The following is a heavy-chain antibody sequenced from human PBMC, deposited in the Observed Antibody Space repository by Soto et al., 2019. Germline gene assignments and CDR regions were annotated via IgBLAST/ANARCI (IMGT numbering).Heavy chain of an antibody. CDR1: GFTFSSYA. D-gene: IGHD2-2*01. V-gene: IGHV3-23*01. CDR3: AKSVSLLVPAAMFAFDI. J-gene: IGHJ3*02. CDR2: ISGSGGST. Sequence: EVQLLESGGGLVQPGGSLRLSCAASGFTFSSYAMSWVRQAPGKGLEWVSAISGSGGSTYYADSVKGRFTISRDNSKNTLYLQMNSLRAEDTAVYYCAKSVSLLVPAAMFAFDIWGQGTMVTVSS.